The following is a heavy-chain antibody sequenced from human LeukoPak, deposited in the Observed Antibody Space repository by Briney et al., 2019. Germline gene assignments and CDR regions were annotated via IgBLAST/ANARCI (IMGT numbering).Heavy chain of an antibody. Sequence: SETLSLTCAVYGGSFSGYYWSWIRQPPGKGLEWIGEINHSGSTNYNPSLKSRVTISVDTSKNQFSLKLSSVTAADTAVYYCARDVLGYYMDVWGKGTTVTISS. D-gene: IGHD6-13*01. J-gene: IGHJ6*03. CDR3: ARDVLGYYMDV. V-gene: IGHV4-34*01. CDR2: INHSGST. CDR1: GGSFSGYY.